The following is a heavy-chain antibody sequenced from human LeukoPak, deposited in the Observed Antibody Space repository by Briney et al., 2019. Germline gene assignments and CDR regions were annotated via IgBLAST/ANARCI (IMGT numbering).Heavy chain of an antibody. V-gene: IGHV1-2*02. J-gene: IGHJ3*02. CDR3: ARGAYCSSTSCYTRAFDI. CDR2: INPNSGGT. D-gene: IGHD2-2*02. Sequence: GASVKVSCKASGYTFTGYYMHWVRQAPGQGLEWVGWINPNSGGTNYAQKFQGRVTMTRDTSISTAYMELSRLRSDDTAVYYCARGAYCSSTSCYTRAFDIWGQGTMVTVSS. CDR1: GYTFTGYY.